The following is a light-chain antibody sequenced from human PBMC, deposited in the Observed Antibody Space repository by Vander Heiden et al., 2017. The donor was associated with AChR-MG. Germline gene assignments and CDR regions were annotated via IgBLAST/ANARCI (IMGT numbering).Light chain of an antibody. CDR3: QQYNDWPPWT. J-gene: IGKJ1*01. V-gene: IGKV3-15*01. CDR2: GAS. CDR1: QSVSSN. Sequence: EIMMTQSPATLSVSPGERATLTCRASQSVSSNLAWYQQKPGQAPRLLIYGASTRATGIPARFSGSRSGTEFTLTISSLQSEDLAVYYCQQYNDWPPWTFGQGTKVEIK.